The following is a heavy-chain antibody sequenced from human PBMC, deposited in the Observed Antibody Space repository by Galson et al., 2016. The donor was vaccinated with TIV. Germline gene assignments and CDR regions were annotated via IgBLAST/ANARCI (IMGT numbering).Heavy chain of an antibody. D-gene: IGHD5-24*01. J-gene: IGHJ4*02. Sequence: SLRLSCAASGFSFSSSAISWVRHAPGKGLEWVSAIASSGRAYYAASVKGRFTITSNNSKNTVYLQMDSLKAADKSVYYFAKEGIKWLQFYNIDYWGQGILVTLSS. V-gene: IGHV3-23*01. CDR3: AKEGIKWLQFYNIDY. CDR2: IASSGRA. CDR1: GFSFSSSA.